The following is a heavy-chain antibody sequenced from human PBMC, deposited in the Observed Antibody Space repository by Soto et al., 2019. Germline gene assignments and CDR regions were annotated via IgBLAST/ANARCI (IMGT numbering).Heavy chain of an antibody. V-gene: IGHV3-33*01. J-gene: IGHJ4*02. CDR2: IWYHGVDK. D-gene: IGHD2-15*01. Sequence: QVQLVESGGGVVQPERSLRLSCAVSGFTLSRQAMHWVRQAPGRGLEWVAVIWYHGVDKYYADSVKGRFTISRDNSKNTVYLQMNSLRGEDTAVYYCATGFLGLCTGGNCPLDSWGQGSLVTVSS. CDR3: ATGFLGLCTGGNCPLDS. CDR1: GFTLSRQA.